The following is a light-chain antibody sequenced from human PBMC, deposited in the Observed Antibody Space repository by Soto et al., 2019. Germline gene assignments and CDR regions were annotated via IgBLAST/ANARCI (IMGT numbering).Light chain of an antibody. CDR3: QQYDNLSYT. V-gene: IGKV1-33*01. J-gene: IGKJ2*01. Sequence: DIQMTQSPSSLSASVGGRVTITCQASQDISNYLNWYQQKPGKAPKLLIYDASNLETGVPSRFSGSGSGTDFTFTISSLQPEDIATYYCQQYDNLSYTFGQGTKVDIK. CDR2: DAS. CDR1: QDISNY.